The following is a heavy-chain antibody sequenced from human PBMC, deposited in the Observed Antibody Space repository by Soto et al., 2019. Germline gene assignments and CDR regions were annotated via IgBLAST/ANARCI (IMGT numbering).Heavy chain of an antibody. CDR1: GFTFSSYP. V-gene: IGHV3-30-3*01. Sequence: SLRLSCAASGFTFSSYPMYWVRQAPGKGLEWVAFISYDGNNKYYADSVKGRFTISRDNSKNTLYLQMNSLRAEDTAVCYCARGKCSSPTSGVEYWGQGTLVTVSS. CDR3: ARGKCSSPTSGVEY. D-gene: IGHD6-6*01. CDR2: ISYDGNNK. J-gene: IGHJ4*02.